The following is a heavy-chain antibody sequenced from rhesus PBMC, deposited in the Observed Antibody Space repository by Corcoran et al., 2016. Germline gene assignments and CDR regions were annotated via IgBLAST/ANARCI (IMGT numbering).Heavy chain of an antibody. J-gene: IGHJ5-1*01. CDR2: IYVSGVST. Sequence: QVQLQESGPGLVKPSETLSLTCAVSGGSISSNYWSWIRQAPGKGLEWIGRIYVSGVSTDDNPSRKSRVTISTDTSKNQFSLKLSAVTAADTAVYYCALRRQLGGRFDVWGPGVLVTVSS. CDR1: GGSISSNY. CDR3: ALRRQLGGRFDV. V-gene: IGHV4-160*01. D-gene: IGHD6-25*01.